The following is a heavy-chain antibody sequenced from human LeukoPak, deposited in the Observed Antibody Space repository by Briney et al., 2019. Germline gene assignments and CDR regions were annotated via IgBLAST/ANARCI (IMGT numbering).Heavy chain of an antibody. CDR1: GYTFTGYY. D-gene: IGHD2-21*01. CDR2: INPNSGGT. Sequence: ASVKVSCKASGYTFTGYYIHWVRQAPGQGLEWMGWINPNSGGTNYAQKFQGRVTMTRDTSISTVYMELSSLRSEDTAVYYCARTQPFETGDGYFDYWGQGTLVTVSS. J-gene: IGHJ4*02. CDR3: ARTQPFETGDGYFDY. V-gene: IGHV1-2*02.